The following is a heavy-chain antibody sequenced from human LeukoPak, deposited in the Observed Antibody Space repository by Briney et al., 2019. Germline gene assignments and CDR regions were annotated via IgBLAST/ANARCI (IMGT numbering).Heavy chain of an antibody. CDR1: GGSFSGYY. D-gene: IGHD3-22*01. Sequence: SETLSLTCAVYGGSFSGYYWSWIRQPPGKGLEWIGEINHSGSTNYNPSLKSRVTISVDTSKNQFSLKLSSVTAADTAVYYCARERDYDSSGYYWWGQGTLVTVSS. J-gene: IGHJ4*02. V-gene: IGHV4-34*01. CDR2: INHSGST. CDR3: ARERDYDSSGYYW.